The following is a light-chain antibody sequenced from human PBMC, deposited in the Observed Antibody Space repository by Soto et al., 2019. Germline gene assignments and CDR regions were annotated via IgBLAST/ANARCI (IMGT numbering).Light chain of an antibody. CDR1: TGAVTSTHY. Sequence: QAVVTQEPSLTVSPGGTVTLTCGSSTGAVTSTHYPYWFQQKPGHVPRTLVYDTNNKHSWTPARFSGSLLGGKAALTLSGAQAEDEGDYYCLLSYSGEVVFGGGTKLTVL. V-gene: IGLV7-46*01. CDR3: LLSYSGEVV. CDR2: DTN. J-gene: IGLJ2*01.